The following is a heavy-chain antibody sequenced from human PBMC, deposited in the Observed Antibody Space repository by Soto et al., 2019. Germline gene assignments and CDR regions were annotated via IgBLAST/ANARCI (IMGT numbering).Heavy chain of an antibody. CDR1: GGSISSGDDF. CDR2: IYYSGST. Sequence: QVQLQESGPGLVKPSQTLSLTCTVSGGSISSGDDFWPWIRQPPGKGLEWIGYIYYSGSTYYNPTLKSRLTMSVDTSTNQFSLKLSSVTAADTAVYYCARDRAKWKDYYYYGMDVWGKGTTVTVSS. V-gene: IGHV4-30-4*01. CDR3: ARDRAKWKDYYYYGMDV. D-gene: IGHD1-20*01. J-gene: IGHJ6*04.